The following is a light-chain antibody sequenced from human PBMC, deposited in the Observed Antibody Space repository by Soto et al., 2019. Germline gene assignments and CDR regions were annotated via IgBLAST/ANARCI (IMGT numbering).Light chain of an antibody. CDR2: GAS. CDR1: QGIRSD. V-gene: IGKV1-17*01. J-gene: IGKJ1*01. CDR3: LQHHTYPQT. Sequence: DIQMTQSPSSLSASVEDRVTITCRASQGIRSDLGWFQQKPGKAPKRLIYGASTLQSGVPSRFTGSGSGTEFTLTISTLQPEDFATYYCLQHHTYPQTFGQGTKVEIK.